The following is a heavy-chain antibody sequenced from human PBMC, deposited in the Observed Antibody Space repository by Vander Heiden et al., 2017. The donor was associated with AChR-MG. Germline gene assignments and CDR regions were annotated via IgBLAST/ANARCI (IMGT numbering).Heavy chain of an antibody. Sequence: DVQLVESGGGLVQPGGSLKLSSAASGFTFSGSAMHWVRQASGKGLEWVGRIRSKANSYATAYAASVKGRFTISRDDSKNTAYLQMNSLKTEDTAVYYCTTPKLTTDQSRNWFDPWGQGTLVTVSS. V-gene: IGHV3-73*02. CDR1: GFTFSGSA. CDR3: TTPKLTTDQSRNWFDP. CDR2: IRSKANSYAT. J-gene: IGHJ5*02. D-gene: IGHD4-4*01.